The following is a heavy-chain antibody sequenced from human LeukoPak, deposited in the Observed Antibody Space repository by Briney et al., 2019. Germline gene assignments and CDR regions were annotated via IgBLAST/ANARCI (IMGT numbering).Heavy chain of an antibody. D-gene: IGHD6-25*01. CDR3: AISATARGGFDF. V-gene: IGHV3-7*01. J-gene: IGHJ4*02. CDR1: GFTFSSYW. CDR2: IKQDGSEK. Sequence: PGGFLRLSCAASGFTFSSYWMSWVRQAPGKGLEWVANIKQDGSEKYYVDSVKGRFTISRDNAKNSLFLQMNSLRAEDTAVYFCAISATARGGFDFWGQGTLVTVSS.